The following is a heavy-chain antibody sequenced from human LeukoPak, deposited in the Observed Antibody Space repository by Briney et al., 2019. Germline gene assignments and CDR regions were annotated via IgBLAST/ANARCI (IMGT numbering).Heavy chain of an antibody. D-gene: IGHD2-2*01. V-gene: IGHV4-4*09. CDR2: IYTSGST. J-gene: IGHJ5*02. CDR1: GGSISSYY. Sequence: SETLSLTCTVSGGSISSYYWSWIRQPPGKGLEWIGYIYTSGSTNYNPSLKSRVTISVDTSKNQFSLKLSSVTAADTVVYYCARSYCSSTSCYSGLDWFDPWGQGTLVTVSS. CDR3: ARSYCSSTSCYSGLDWFDP.